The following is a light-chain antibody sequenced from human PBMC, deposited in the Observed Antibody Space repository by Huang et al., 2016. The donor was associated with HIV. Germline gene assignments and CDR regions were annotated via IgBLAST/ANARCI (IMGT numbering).Light chain of an antibody. CDR3: QQYHSDLWT. CDR2: WAS. Sequence: DIVMTQSPDLLAVPLGERATINCKSSQSVSYNSDSESYVAWFHQKPGQSPKLLIYWASTRESGVPDRFSGSGSGTDFTLTISSLQAEDVGVYYCQQYHSDLWTVGQGTRVEIK. CDR1: QSVSYNSDSESY. V-gene: IGKV4-1*01. J-gene: IGKJ1*01.